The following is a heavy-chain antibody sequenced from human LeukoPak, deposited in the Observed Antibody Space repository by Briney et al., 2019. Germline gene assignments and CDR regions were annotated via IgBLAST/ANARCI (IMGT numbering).Heavy chain of an antibody. Sequence: GGSLRLSCAASGFTFSGYGMHWVRQAAGKGLEWVAFIRYEGSNKYYADSVKGRFTISRDNSKNTLYLQMNSLRPEDTAVYYCARRPEDCSGNSCYTAPDYWGQGTLVTVSS. CDR3: ARRPEDCSGNSCYTAPDY. V-gene: IGHV3-30*02. D-gene: IGHD2-15*01. CDR2: IRYEGSNK. CDR1: GFTFSGYG. J-gene: IGHJ4*02.